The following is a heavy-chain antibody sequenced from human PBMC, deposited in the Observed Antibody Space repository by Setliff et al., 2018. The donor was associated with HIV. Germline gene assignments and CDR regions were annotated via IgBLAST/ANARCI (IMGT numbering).Heavy chain of an antibody. D-gene: IGHD2-15*01. CDR2: MNPDSGNT. V-gene: IGHV1-8*01. Sequence: ASVKVSCKASGYTSTSYDINWGRQATGQGLEWMGWMNPDSGNTGSAQNFQGGLTITWNTSISTAYMELGSLGFDDTAVYFCARTRSGGSSVYYYYYMDVWGQGTAVTVSS. J-gene: IGHJ6*03. CDR1: GYTSTSYD. CDR3: ARTRSGGSSVYYYYYMDV.